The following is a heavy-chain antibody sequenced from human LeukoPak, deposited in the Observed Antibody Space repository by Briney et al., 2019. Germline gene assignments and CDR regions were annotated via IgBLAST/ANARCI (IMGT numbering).Heavy chain of an antibody. V-gene: IGHV3-48*04. D-gene: IGHD2-2*02. CDR2: ISSSGSTI. Sequence: GGSLRLSCAASGFTFRNYGMHWVRQAPGKGLEWVSYISSSGSTIYYADSVKGRFTISRDNAKNSLYLQMNSLRAEDTAVYYCARGGVSIVVVPAAIPFDYWGQGTLVTVSS. CDR1: GFTFRNYG. J-gene: IGHJ4*02. CDR3: ARGGVSIVVVPAAIPFDY.